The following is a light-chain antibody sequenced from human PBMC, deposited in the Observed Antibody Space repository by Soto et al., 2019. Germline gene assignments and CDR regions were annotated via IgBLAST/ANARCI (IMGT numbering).Light chain of an antibody. Sequence: DIQMTQSPSTLAASVGERVTITCRASQNISIWLAWYQQRPGRAPRLLIYDSSSLESGVPSTFRGSGSGTEYSLTISNLRPDDFETYYCQHYHSFSITFGQGTKVDIK. CDR3: QHYHSFSIT. CDR2: DSS. CDR1: QNISIW. V-gene: IGKV1-5*01. J-gene: IGKJ1*01.